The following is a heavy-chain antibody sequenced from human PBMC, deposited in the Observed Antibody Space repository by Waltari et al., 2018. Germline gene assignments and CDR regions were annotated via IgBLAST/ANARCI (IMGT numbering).Heavy chain of an antibody. V-gene: IGHV1-2*02. Sequence: QVQLVQSGAEVKKPGASVKVSCKASGYTFTGYYMNWVRQAPGQGLEWMGWINPNSGGTNYAQKFQGRVTMTRDTSISTAYMELSRLRSDDTAVYYCARDSKLNSRCSGGSCYSGYWGQGTLVTVSS. CDR2: INPNSGGT. D-gene: IGHD2-15*01. CDR1: GYTFTGYY. CDR3: ARDSKLNSRCSGGSCYSGY. J-gene: IGHJ4*02.